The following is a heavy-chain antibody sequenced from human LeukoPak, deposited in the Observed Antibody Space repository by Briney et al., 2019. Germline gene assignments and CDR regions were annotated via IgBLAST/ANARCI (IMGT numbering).Heavy chain of an antibody. Sequence: PSETLSLTYTVSGGSISSNDYYWDWIRQPPGMGLEYIGSIYYSGSTYYNPSLKSRVTISVDTSKNQFSLKLSSVTAADTAVYYCARHGVPPSGGSSLLGFDYWGQGTLVTVSS. CDR1: GGSISSNDYY. CDR2: IYYSGST. D-gene: IGHD2-15*01. V-gene: IGHV4-39*01. J-gene: IGHJ4*02. CDR3: ARHGVPPSGGSSLLGFDY.